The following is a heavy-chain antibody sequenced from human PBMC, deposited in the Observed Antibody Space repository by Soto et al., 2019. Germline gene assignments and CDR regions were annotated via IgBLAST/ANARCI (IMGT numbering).Heavy chain of an antibody. V-gene: IGHV4-4*02. CDR1: GDSISSSNW. CDR2: IYHSGST. D-gene: IGHD3-3*01. Sequence: PSETLSLTCQVSGDSISSSNWWSWVRQPPGKGLEWIGEIYHSGSTNYNPSLKSRVTISVDKSKNQSSLKLSSVTAADTAVYYCARKVVIIRGSYYGMDVWGQGTTVT. CDR3: ARKVVIIRGSYYGMDV. J-gene: IGHJ6*02.